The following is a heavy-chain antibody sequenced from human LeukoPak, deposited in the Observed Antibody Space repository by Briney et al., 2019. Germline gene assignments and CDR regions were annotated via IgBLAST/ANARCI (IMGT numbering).Heavy chain of an antibody. Sequence: GESLKISCKTSGYSFTSYWIGWVRQTPGTGLEWMGIIYPRDSDTRYSPSFQGPVTISADKSNTTAYLQRSSLKASDTAIYYCARHGQFSYAIDYWGQGTLVTVSS. D-gene: IGHD5-18*01. CDR3: ARHGQFSYAIDY. CDR1: GYSFTSYW. V-gene: IGHV5-51*01. CDR2: IYPRDSDT. J-gene: IGHJ4*02.